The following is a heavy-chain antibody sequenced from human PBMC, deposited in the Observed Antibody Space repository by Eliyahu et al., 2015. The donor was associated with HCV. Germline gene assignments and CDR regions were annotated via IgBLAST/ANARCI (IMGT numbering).Heavy chain of an antibody. Sequence: RLSCAASGLNFRSYAMSWVRQAPGKGLEWVSGISVIGGGTYYADSVEGRFTISRDNSNNTLYLQMHSPRAEDTAVYYCAKERVPRSFDIWGHGTMVTVSS. D-gene: IGHD1-1*01. CDR1: GLNFRSYA. J-gene: IGHJ3*02. CDR2: ISVIGGGT. CDR3: AKERVPRSFDI. V-gene: IGHV3-23*01.